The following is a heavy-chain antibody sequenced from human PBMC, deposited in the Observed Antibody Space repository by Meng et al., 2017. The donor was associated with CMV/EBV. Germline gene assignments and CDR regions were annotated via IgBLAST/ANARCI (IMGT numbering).Heavy chain of an antibody. CDR2: ISSRSRTI. CDR3: AAYGGYNWFDP. D-gene: IGHD4-23*01. CDR1: GFTFRSYS. Sequence: GESLKISCAASGFTFRSYSMNWVRQAPGKGREWVSYISSRSRTIYYADSVKGRFTISRDNAKNSLYLQMNSLRAEDTAVSYCAAYGGYNWFDPWGQGTLVTVSS. J-gene: IGHJ5*02. V-gene: IGHV3-48*04.